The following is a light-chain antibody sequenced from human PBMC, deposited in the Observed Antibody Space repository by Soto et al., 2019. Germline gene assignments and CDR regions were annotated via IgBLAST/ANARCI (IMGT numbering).Light chain of an antibody. CDR3: QHLQRPPFT. V-gene: IGKV1-9*01. Sequence: GARVTVTCRASQDISRYLAWYQQRAGKAPKLLIYGSSTLQSGVPSRFSVSGSGTEFTLTISSLQPEDFETYHCQHLQRPPFTFGPGTTVDV. CDR2: GSS. J-gene: IGKJ3*01. CDR1: QDISRY.